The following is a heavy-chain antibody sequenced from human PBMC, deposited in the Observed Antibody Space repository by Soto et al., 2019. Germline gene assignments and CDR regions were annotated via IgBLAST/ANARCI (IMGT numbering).Heavy chain of an antibody. J-gene: IGHJ4*02. CDR3: ARSIVVVTALDY. CDR2: ISAYNGNT. V-gene: IGHV1-18*01. D-gene: IGHD2-21*02. CDR1: GYTFASYG. Sequence: GASVKVSCKASGYTFASYGISWVRQAPGQGLEWMGWISAYNGNTNYAQKLQGRVTMTTDTSTSTAYMELSSLRSEDTAVYYCARSIVVVTALDYWGQGTLVTVSS.